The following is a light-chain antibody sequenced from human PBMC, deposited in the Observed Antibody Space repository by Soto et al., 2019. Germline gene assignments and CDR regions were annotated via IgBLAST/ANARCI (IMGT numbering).Light chain of an antibody. V-gene: IGKV3-20*01. J-gene: IGKJ1*01. CDR2: GAS. CDR3: PQHHNSPWT. CDR1: QSVSSSF. Sequence: EIVLTQSPGTLSLSPGERATLSCRASQSVSSSFLAWYQQKPGQAPRLLIYGASSRATAIPDSFSGSGSGIDFTLTISRLEPEDFAVSYCPQHHNSPWTFGQRTKVEIK.